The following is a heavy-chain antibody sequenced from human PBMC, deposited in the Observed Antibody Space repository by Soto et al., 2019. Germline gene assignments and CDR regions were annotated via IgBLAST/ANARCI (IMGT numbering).Heavy chain of an antibody. CDR2: ISGSADGT. CDR1: GFPFSSFA. CDR3: AKVRDTTMNMNFDY. Sequence: GGSLRLSCAASGFPFSSFALSWVRQAPGKGLEWVSAISGSADGTDYANSVKGRFTISRDNSKNTLYLQMNSLRPEDTAVYYCAKVRDTTMNMNFDYWGQGTLVTVSS. V-gene: IGHV3-23*01. D-gene: IGHD5-18*01. J-gene: IGHJ4*02.